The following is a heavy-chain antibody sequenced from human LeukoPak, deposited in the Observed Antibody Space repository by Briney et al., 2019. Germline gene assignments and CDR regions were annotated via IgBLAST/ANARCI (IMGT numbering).Heavy chain of an antibody. D-gene: IGHD1-1*01. Sequence: SQTLSLTCIVSGDSVSSGTYYWPWLRQPAGKGLEWIGRIHTSGNTNYSPSLKSRVTISQDTSKNQFSLRLTSVTAADTAVYYCVRDWNGDYFDYWGQGPLVTVSS. J-gene: IGHJ4*02. CDR1: GDSVSSGTYY. V-gene: IGHV4-61*02. CDR2: IHTSGNT. CDR3: VRDWNGDYFDY.